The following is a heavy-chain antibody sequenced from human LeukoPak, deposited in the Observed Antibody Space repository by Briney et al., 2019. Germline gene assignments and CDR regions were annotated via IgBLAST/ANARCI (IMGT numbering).Heavy chain of an antibody. V-gene: IGHV1-18*01. CDR2: ISAYNGNT. CDR1: GYTFTSYG. CDR3: ARGSSGWYLGGAFDI. J-gene: IGHJ3*02. D-gene: IGHD6-19*01. Sequence: ASVKVSCKASGYTFTSYGISWVRQAPGQGLEWMGWISAYNGNTNYAQKLQGRVTMTTDTSTSTAYMELRSLRSDDTAVYYCARGSSGWYLGGAFDIWGQGTMVTVSS.